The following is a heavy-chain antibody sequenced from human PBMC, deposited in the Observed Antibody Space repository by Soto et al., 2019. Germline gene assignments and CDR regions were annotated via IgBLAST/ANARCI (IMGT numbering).Heavy chain of an antibody. CDR2: IQSKADGGTT. D-gene: IGHD2-2*01. CDR3: ATTPDGYCSSTTCYSYFDY. J-gene: IGHJ4*02. V-gene: IGHV3-15*07. CDR1: GFTFTNAW. Sequence: EVQLVESGGGLVEPGGSLRLSCAASGFTFTNAWMNWVRQAPGKGLEWVGRIQSKADGGTTEYAAPVQDRFTISRDDSQSTLYLQMDSLKTEDTAVYFCATTPDGYCSSTTCYSYFDYWGQGTLATVSS.